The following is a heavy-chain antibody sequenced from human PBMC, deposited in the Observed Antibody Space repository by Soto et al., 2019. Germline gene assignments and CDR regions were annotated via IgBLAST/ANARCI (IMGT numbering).Heavy chain of an antibody. D-gene: IGHD3-10*01. CDR1: GFTFINYA. J-gene: IGHJ4*02. CDR2: ISGSGGRA. CDR3: AKYYASGSYYHFDS. V-gene: IGHV3-23*01. Sequence: EVQLLESGGDLVQPGGSLRLSCAASGFTFINYAMSWVRQAPGLGLEWVSSISGSGGRADYADSVRGRFTISRDNSKKTLSLQMNSLRGDDTAIYYCAKYYASGSYYHFDSWGQGTLVTVSS.